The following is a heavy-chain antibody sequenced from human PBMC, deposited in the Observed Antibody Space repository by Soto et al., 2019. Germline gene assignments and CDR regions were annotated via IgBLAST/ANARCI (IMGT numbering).Heavy chain of an antibody. Sequence: EVQLVESGGGLVKPGGSLRLSCTVSGFIVSSAWMNWVRQALGKGLEWVGRIKSKIDGGTTDYAAPVQGRFTISLEDSKNMLYLQMESLRTEDTAVYYCTTAAHRALTEDTARSWGQATLVTVSS. CDR2: IKSKIDGGTT. CDR3: TTAAHRALTEDTARS. J-gene: IGHJ5*02. V-gene: IGHV3-15*07. D-gene: IGHD2-21*02. CDR1: GFIVSSAW.